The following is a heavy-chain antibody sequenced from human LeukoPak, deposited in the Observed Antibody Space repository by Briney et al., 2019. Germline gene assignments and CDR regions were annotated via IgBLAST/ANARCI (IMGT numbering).Heavy chain of an antibody. J-gene: IGHJ4*02. Sequence: GGSLRLACAASGFTFRSYWMHWVSHAPGKGLVWVSRISPDGTSKSYADSVKGRFTISRDNAKNTLALQMNSLRAEDTGLYYCARADGSHYGLKDYWGQGTLVTVSS. CDR1: GFTFRSYW. CDR3: ARADGSHYGLKDY. V-gene: IGHV3-74*01. D-gene: IGHD1-26*01. CDR2: ISPDGTSK.